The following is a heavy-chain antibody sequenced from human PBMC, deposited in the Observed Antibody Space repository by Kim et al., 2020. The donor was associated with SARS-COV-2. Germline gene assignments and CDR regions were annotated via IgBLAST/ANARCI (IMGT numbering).Heavy chain of an antibody. V-gene: IGHV4-59*01. J-gene: IGHJ2*01. CDR3: ARDSSTTRFGL. Sequence: SETLSLTCTVSGGSIRSFYWSWIRQSPGKGLEWIGYISYSGSTNYNPSLKSRVTISLDTSKNQFSLHLSSVTAADTAVYYCARDSSTTRFGLWGRGTLVTVSS. D-gene: IGHD2-2*01. CDR1: GGSIRSFY. CDR2: ISYSGST.